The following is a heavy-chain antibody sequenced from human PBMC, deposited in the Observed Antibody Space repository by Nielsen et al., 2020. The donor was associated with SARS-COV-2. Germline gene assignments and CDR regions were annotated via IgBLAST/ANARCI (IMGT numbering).Heavy chain of an antibody. V-gene: IGHV3-21*01. CDR3: ARDSRGGSSHLFYYYGMDV. D-gene: IGHD1-26*01. CDR2: ISSSSSYI. CDR1: GFTFSSYS. J-gene: IGHJ6*02. Sequence: GGSLRLSCGASGFTFSSYSMNWVRQAPGKGLEWVSSISSSSSYIYYADSVKGRFTISRDNAKNSLYLQMNSLRAEDTAVYYCARDSRGGSSHLFYYYGMDVWGQGTTVTVSS.